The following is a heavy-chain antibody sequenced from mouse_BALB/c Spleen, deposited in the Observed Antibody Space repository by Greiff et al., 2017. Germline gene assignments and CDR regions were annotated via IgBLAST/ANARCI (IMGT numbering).Heavy chain of an antibody. D-gene: IGHD1-1*01. J-gene: IGHJ2*01. CDR2: IYPGNSDT. V-gene: IGHV1-5*01. CDR3: TRRSYYYGSSYYFDY. Sequence: VQLQQSGTVLARPGASVKMSCKASGYSFTSYWMHWVKQRPGQGLEWIGAIYPGNSDTSYNQKFKGKAKLSAVTSASTAYMELSSLTNDDSAVYYCTRRSYYYGSSYYFDYWGQGTTLTVSS. CDR1: GYSFTSYW.